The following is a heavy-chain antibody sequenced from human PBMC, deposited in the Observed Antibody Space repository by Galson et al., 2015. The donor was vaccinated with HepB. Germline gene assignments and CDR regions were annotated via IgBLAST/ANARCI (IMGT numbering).Heavy chain of an antibody. CDR3: ARDGGAHWFDP. J-gene: IGHJ5*02. Sequence: SVKVSCKASGYTFAAYHIHWVRQAPGQGLEWMGRSNPDSGDTNYAQRFQGRVTMTGDTSITTAYMELSSLISDYTAVYYCARDGGAHWFDPWGQGTLVTVSS. CDR2: SNPDSGDT. CDR1: GYTFAAYH. D-gene: IGHD2-21*01. V-gene: IGHV1-2*06.